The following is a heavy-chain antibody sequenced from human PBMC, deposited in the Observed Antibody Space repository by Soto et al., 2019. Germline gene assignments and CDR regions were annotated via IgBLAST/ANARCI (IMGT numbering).Heavy chain of an antibody. CDR3: AIISPEWLQFGFDY. Sequence: GEPLQMSSDGSGYSFTNYCIRLVLQMPGKGLEWMGIIYPGDSDTRYSPSFQGQVTISADKSISTAYLQWSSLKASDTAMYYCAIISPEWLQFGFDYWGQGTLVTVSS. V-gene: IGHV5-51*01. CDR2: IYPGDSDT. CDR1: GYSFTNYC. D-gene: IGHD5-12*01. J-gene: IGHJ4*02.